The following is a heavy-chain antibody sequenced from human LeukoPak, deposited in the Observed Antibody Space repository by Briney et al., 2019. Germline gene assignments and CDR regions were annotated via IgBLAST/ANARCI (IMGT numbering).Heavy chain of an antibody. CDR2: ISGDGTIT. Sequence: GGSLRLSCAASGFNFDDYAMHWVRQAPGKGLEWVSLISGDGTITYYADSVKGRFTISRDDSKNTLYLQMNSLRTEDTAVYYCAKAEGYDILTGLDYWGQGTLVTVSS. J-gene: IGHJ4*02. CDR3: AKAEGYDILTGLDY. D-gene: IGHD3-9*01. V-gene: IGHV3-43*02. CDR1: GFNFDDYA.